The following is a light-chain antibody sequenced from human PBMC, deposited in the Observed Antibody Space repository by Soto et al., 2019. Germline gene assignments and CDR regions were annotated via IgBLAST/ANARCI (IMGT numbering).Light chain of an antibody. V-gene: IGKV3-20*01. J-gene: IGKJ2*01. CDR1: QSVDSNY. Sequence: PGERATLSCRASQSVDSNYLAWYQQKPGQAPRLLIYGASTRATGIPDRFSGSGSGTDFTLTISKLEPEDFAVYHCQQYGRTPYTFGQGTKLEIK. CDR2: GAS. CDR3: QQYGRTPYT.